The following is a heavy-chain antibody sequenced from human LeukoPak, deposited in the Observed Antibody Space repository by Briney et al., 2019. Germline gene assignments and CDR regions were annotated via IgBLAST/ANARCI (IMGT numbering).Heavy chain of an antibody. CDR2: INPNSGGT. V-gene: IGHV1-2*02. CDR1: GYTFTVYY. J-gene: IGHJ4*02. CDR3: ARERIGIAVAGNFDY. D-gene: IGHD6-19*01. Sequence: ASVKVSSKASGYTFTVYYMHWVRQAPAQGVEWMGWINPNSGGTNYAQKFQGRVAMTRDTSISTAYMELSRLRSDDTAVYYCARERIGIAVAGNFDYWGQGTLVTVS.